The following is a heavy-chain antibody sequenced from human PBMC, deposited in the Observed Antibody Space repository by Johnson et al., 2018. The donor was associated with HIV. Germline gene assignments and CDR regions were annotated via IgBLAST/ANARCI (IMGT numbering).Heavy chain of an antibody. CDR2: ISWNRGSI. J-gene: IGHJ3*02. V-gene: IGHV3-23*04. D-gene: IGHD2-2*01. CDR3: AKGGGTSGAAVLVAFDI. CDR1: GFTFSSYA. Sequence: VQLVESGGGLVQPGGSLRLSCAASGFTFSSYAMSWVRQAPGKGLEWVSGISWNRGSIGYADSVKGRFTLSRDNSKNTLYLQMNSMRAEDTAVYYCAKGGGTSGAAVLVAFDIWGQGTMVTVSS.